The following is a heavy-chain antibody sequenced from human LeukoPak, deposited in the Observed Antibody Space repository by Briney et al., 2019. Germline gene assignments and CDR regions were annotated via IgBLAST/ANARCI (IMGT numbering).Heavy chain of an antibody. J-gene: IGHJ4*02. CDR1: GFTFSRHW. V-gene: IGHV3-74*01. Sequence: GGSLRLSCAASGFTFSRHWMHWVRQAPGKGLEWISRINGDASETNYADFVKGRFAVSRDNAKNTLYLQMNSLTVEDTAVYYCSRGLGQPVDSWGQGTLVTVSS. D-gene: IGHD6-6*01. CDR3: SRGLGQPVDS. CDR2: INGDASET.